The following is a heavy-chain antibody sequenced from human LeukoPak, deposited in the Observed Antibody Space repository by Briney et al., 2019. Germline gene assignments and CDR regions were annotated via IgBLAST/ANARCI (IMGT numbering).Heavy chain of an antibody. CDR1: GGSISSGGYY. V-gene: IGHV4-31*02. D-gene: IGHD5-24*01. CDR2: IYNSGST. Sequence: KPSQTLSLTCTVSGGSISSGGYYWSWIRQHPGKGLERIGYIYNSGSTYYNPSLKSRVTISVDTSKNQFSLKLSSVTAADTAVYYCARVRGRWLQFFDLWGRGTLVTVSS. CDR3: ARVRGRWLQFFDL. J-gene: IGHJ2*01.